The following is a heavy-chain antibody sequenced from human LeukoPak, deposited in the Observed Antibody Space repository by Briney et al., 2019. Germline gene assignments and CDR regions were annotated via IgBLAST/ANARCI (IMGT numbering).Heavy chain of an antibody. CDR3: AKGTYSSGWYYDFDY. CDR2: ISGSGATT. Sequence: GGSLRLSCAASGFTFSSYAMSWVRQAPGKGLEWVSAISGSGATTYYADSVKGRFTVSSDNSKSTLYLQMNSLRAEDTAVYYCAKGTYSSGWYYDFDYWGQGTLVTVSS. V-gene: IGHV3-23*01. D-gene: IGHD6-19*01. CDR1: GFTFSSYA. J-gene: IGHJ4*02.